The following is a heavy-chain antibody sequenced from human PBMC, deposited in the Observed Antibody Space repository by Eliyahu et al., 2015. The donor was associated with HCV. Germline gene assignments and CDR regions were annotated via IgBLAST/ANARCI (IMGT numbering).Heavy chain of an antibody. CDR3: ARGYTGSCIDY. V-gene: IGHV3-30*16. CDR2: RSYDENNK. D-gene: IGHD1-26*01. CDR1: GFTFSXHA. J-gene: IGHJ4*02. Sequence: QVHLVESGGGAVQPGGSLXLSXXXSGFTFSXHAXHWVRXPSGGGVXGVAVRSYDENNKXXLDSVKGRFTVSRDNAKNTMYLEMNSLRDEDAAVYYCARGYTGSCIDYWGQGTLVTVSS.